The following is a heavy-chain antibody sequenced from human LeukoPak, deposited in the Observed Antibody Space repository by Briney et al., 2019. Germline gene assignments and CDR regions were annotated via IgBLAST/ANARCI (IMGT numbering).Heavy chain of an antibody. V-gene: IGHV3-30-3*01. J-gene: IGHJ4*02. CDR3: VKDSGGQDIGGPFDH. CDR1: GFAFSSYA. D-gene: IGHD3-10*01. Sequence: PGGSLRLSCAASGFAFSSYAMHWVRQAPGKGLEGVAVISYDGSNKYYADSVKGRFTISRDNSKDTLYLQMNSLRAEDTAVYYCVKDSGGQDIGGPFDHWGQGTLVTVSS. CDR2: ISYDGSNK.